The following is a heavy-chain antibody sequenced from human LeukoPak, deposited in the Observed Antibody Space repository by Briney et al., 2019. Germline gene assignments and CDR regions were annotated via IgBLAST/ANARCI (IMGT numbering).Heavy chain of an antibody. D-gene: IGHD4-17*01. Sequence: SQTLSLTCAISVDSLTRISAAWAWIRQSPSRGLEWLGRTYYRSKWYNDYAVYEKSRMIINVDTSKNQFSLQLSSVTPEDTAVYYCARVPDYGDAFDVWGQGTMVTVSS. V-gene: IGHV6-1*01. CDR3: ARVPDYGDAFDV. CDR2: TYYRSKWYN. J-gene: IGHJ3*01. CDR1: VDSLTRISAA.